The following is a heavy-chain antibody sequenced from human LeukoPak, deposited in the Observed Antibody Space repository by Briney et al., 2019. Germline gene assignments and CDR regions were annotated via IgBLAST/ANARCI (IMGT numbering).Heavy chain of an antibody. V-gene: IGHV3-23*01. CDR3: AKDQYPHSYGSGSYAPFDY. Sequence: PGGCLRLSCAASGLTFSKYSMTWVRQAPGKGLEWVSHMSGSRGSTKYSGSVKGRFTISRDNSNNTLYLQINSLRADDTAVYYCAKDQYPHSYGSGSYAPFDYWGQGTLVTVSS. CDR2: MSGSRGST. D-gene: IGHD3-10*01. J-gene: IGHJ4*02. CDR1: GLTFSKYS.